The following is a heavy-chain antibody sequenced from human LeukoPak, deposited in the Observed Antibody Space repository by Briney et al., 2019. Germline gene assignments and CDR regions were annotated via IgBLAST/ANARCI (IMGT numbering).Heavy chain of an antibody. J-gene: IGHJ4*02. CDR2: ISYSGRST. V-gene: IGHV3-23*01. D-gene: IGHD3-10*01. Sequence: GGSLRLSCAASGFTFSSYGMSWVRQAPGKGLEWLSTISYSGRSTYYADSVKGRFTISRDNSMDTLYLQMNSLRAEDTAVYYCAKSWEFQLSFFDSWGQGTLVTVSS. CDR3: AKSWEFQLSFFDS. CDR1: GFTFSSYG.